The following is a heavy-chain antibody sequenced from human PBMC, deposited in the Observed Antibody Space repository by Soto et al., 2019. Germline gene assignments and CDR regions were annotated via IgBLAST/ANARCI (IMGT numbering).Heavy chain of an antibody. V-gene: IGHV4-31*03. Sequence: QVQLQESGPGLVKPSQTLSLTCTVSGGSISSGGYYWSWIRQHPGKGLEWIGYIYYSGSTYYNPSLKSRVTISVDTSKNQFSLKLSAVTAADTAVYYCATTMITFGGVIGQSIDYWGQGTLVTVSS. J-gene: IGHJ4*02. CDR2: IYYSGST. CDR3: ATTMITFGGVIGQSIDY. CDR1: GGSISSGGYY. D-gene: IGHD3-16*02.